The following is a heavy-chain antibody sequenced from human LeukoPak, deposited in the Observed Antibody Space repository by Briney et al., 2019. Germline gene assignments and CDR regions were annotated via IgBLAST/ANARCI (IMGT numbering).Heavy chain of an antibody. CDR1: GGSISSSSYY. V-gene: IGHV4-39*01. J-gene: IGHJ4*02. Sequence: PSETLSLTCTVSGGSISSSSYYWGWIRQPPGKGLEWIGSIYYSGSTYYNPSLKSRVTISVDTSKNQFSLKLSSVTAADTAVYYCARHEVTTVVTSFDYWGQGTLVTVSS. D-gene: IGHD4-23*01. CDR2: IYYSGST. CDR3: ARHEVTTVVTSFDY.